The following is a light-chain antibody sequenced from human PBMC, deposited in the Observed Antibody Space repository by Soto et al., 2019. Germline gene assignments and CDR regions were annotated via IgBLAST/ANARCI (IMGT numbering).Light chain of an antibody. V-gene: IGKV1-17*01. CDR2: AAS. CDR1: QGIGND. J-gene: IGKJ2*01. Sequence: DIQMTQSPSSLSASVGDRVTITCRASQGIGNDLGWYQEKPGRAPKRLIYAASSLQSGVPSRFSGSGSGTEFTLTINSLQPEDFATYFFLQHNTYPYTFGQGTRLEI. CDR3: LQHNTYPYT.